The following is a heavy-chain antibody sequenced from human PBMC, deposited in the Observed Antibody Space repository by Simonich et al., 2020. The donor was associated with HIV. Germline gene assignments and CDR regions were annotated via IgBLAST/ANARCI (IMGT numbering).Heavy chain of an antibody. Sequence: QVQLQQWGAGLLKPSETLSLTCAVYGGPFSGYYWSWIRQPPGKGLEWVGEINQSESTNYNPSLKGRGSISADTSKKQFPLKLSSVTAADTAVYYCARIGPDYYRGYYYMDVWGKGTTVTVSS. J-gene: IGHJ6*03. CDR2: INQSEST. V-gene: IGHV4-34*01. CDR3: ARIGPDYYRGYYYMDV. D-gene: IGHD3-10*01. CDR1: GGPFSGYY.